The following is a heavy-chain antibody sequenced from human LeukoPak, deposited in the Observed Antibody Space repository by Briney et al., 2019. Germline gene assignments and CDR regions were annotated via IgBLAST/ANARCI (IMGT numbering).Heavy chain of an antibody. CDR1: GFTFCSYV. V-gene: IGHV3-23*01. CDR3: AKGSAYADF. Sequence: PGGSLRLSCAASGFTFCSYVMGGGRGAPGKGVQWVSTSSGRVRTTYYAACVKGRFTIHRDNPQNALPRHINSLRAEDPAVYYCAKGSAYADFRGQGALVTDSS. D-gene: IGHD3-3*01. CDR2: SSGRVRTT. J-gene: IGHJ4*02.